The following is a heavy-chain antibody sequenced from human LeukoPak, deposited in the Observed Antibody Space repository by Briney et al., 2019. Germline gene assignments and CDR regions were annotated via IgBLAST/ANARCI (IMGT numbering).Heavy chain of an antibody. Sequence: ASVKVSRKASGYTFTSYGISWVRQAPGQGLEWMGWISAYNGNTNYAQKLQGRVTMTTDTSTSTAYMELRSLRSDDTAVYYCARVLAAAGSYGNWGQGTLVTVSS. CDR3: ARVLAAAGSYGN. D-gene: IGHD6-13*01. J-gene: IGHJ4*02. CDR2: ISAYNGNT. CDR1: GYTFTSYG. V-gene: IGHV1-18*01.